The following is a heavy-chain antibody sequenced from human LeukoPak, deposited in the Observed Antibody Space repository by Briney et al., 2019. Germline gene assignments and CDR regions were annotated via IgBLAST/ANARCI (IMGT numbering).Heavy chain of an antibody. J-gene: IGHJ4*02. Sequence: GGSLRLSCEASGVTSHLRSYGMSWVRQSPGKGLEWVSTISGSGYNTYYADSVKGRFTISRDNDKNSLFLQMNSLRAEDTAVYYCARDLAAYCSSTSCSPGYWGQGTLVTVSS. CDR1: GVTSHLRSYG. CDR3: ARDLAAYCSSTSCSPGY. CDR2: ISGSGYNT. D-gene: IGHD2-2*01. V-gene: IGHV3-21*01.